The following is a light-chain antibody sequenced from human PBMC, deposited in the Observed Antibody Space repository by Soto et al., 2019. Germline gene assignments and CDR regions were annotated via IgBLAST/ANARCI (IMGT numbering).Light chain of an antibody. CDR3: QHYGSSLWT. J-gene: IGKJ1*01. CDR2: GAS. V-gene: IGKV3-20*01. Sequence: EIVLTQSPGTLSLSPGEGASLSCRASQSVSSTYLAWYQQKPGQAPRLLMYGASTRATGIPDRFSGSGSGTDFTLTISRLEPEDFAVYYCQHYGSSLWTFGQGTKVEVK. CDR1: QSVSSTY.